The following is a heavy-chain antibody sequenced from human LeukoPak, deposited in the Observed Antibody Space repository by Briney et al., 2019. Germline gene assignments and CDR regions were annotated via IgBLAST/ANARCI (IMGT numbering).Heavy chain of an antibody. V-gene: IGHV1-2*06. CDR2: INPNSGGT. D-gene: IGHD3-22*01. Sequence: ASVKVSCKASGYTFTCYYMHWVRQAPGQGLEWMGRINPNSGGTNYAQKFQGRVTMTRDTSISTAYMELSRLRSDDTAVYYCNFYYDSSGYQAVFDYWGQGTLVTVSS. CDR1: GYTFTCYY. CDR3: NFYYDSSGYQAVFDY. J-gene: IGHJ4*02.